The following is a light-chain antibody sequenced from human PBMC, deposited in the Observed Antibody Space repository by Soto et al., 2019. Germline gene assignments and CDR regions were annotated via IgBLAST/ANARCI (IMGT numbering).Light chain of an antibody. CDR2: AAS. CDR1: QSISSY. J-gene: IGKJ5*01. CDR3: QQSFTTPS. V-gene: IGKV1-39*01. Sequence: IQMTQFPASLSASVGDRVTITCRASQSISSYLNWYQQKPGKAPKLLIYAASSLQSGVPSRFSGRGFGTDFTLTISSLQPEDFATYYCQQSFTTPSFGQGTRLEIK.